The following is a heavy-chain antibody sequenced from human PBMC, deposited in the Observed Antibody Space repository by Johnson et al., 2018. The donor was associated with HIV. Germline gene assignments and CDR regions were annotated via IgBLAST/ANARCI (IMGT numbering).Heavy chain of an antibody. CDR3: AKDSGSGYTLGAFDI. Sequence: VQLVESGGGVVQPGGSLRLSCAASGFTFSSYAMHWVRQAPGKGLEWVSGISWNSGSIGYADSVKGRFTISRDNAKNSLYLQMNSLRAEDTALYYCAKDSGSGYTLGAFDIWGQGTMVTVSS. CDR2: ISWNSGSI. CDR1: GFTFSSYA. V-gene: IGHV3-9*01. D-gene: IGHD6-19*01. J-gene: IGHJ3*02.